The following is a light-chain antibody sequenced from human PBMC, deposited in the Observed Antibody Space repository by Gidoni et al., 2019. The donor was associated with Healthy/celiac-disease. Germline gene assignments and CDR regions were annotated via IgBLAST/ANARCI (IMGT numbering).Light chain of an antibody. J-gene: IGKJ1*01. CDR1: QSRSSW. Sequence: DIQMTQSPSTLSASVGDRVTITCRASQSRSSWLAWYQQKPGKAPKLLIYKASSLESGVPSRFSGSGSGTEFTLTISSLQPDDFATYYCQQYNSYSTFXQXTKVEIK. CDR2: KAS. CDR3: QQYNSYST. V-gene: IGKV1-5*03.